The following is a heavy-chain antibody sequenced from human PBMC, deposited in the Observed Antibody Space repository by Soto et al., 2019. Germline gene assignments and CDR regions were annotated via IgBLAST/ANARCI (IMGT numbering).Heavy chain of an antibody. D-gene: IGHD1-26*01. CDR2: SRNKANSYST. CDR3: ARFSGSYTRGLDY. Sequence: EVQLVESGGGLVQPGGSLRLSCAASGFTFSDHYMDWVRQAPGKGLEWVGRSRNKANSYSTEYAASVKGRFNISRDESKNSLYLQMNSLKTEDTAVYYCARFSGSYTRGLDYWGQGTLVTVSS. J-gene: IGHJ4*02. CDR1: GFTFSDHY. V-gene: IGHV3-72*01.